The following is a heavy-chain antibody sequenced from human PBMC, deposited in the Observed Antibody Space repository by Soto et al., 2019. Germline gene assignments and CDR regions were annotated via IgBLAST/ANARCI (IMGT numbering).Heavy chain of an antibody. CDR3: AASIFYYGMDL. Sequence: ASLKVSCKGSGYTFTNYWIGWVRQMPGKGLEWMGIIYPGDSDTKYNPSFQGQVTTSADKSIPTTYLQWSSLKASDTAIHYCAASIFYYGMDLWGQGTTVTVSS. CDR1: GYTFTNYW. CDR2: IYPGDSDT. V-gene: IGHV5-51*01. J-gene: IGHJ6*02.